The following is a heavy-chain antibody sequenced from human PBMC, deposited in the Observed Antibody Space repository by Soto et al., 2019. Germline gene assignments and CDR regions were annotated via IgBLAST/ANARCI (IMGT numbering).Heavy chain of an antibody. CDR1: GDTFTSYY. J-gene: IGHJ4*02. Sequence: QVQLVQSGAEVKKPGASVKVSCKASGDTFTSYYMHWVRQAPGQGLEWMGIIDPSGGRTSFAQKFQGRVTMARDTSTSTVYMELSSLPSEDPAVYYCARDRYSSGWEVTHFDYWGQGTLVTVSP. CDR2: IDPSGGRT. D-gene: IGHD3-22*01. CDR3: ARDRYSSGWEVTHFDY. V-gene: IGHV1-46*01.